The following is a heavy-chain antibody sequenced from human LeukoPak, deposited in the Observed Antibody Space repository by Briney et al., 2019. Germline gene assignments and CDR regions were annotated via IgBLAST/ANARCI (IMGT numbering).Heavy chain of an antibody. D-gene: IGHD3-22*01. CDR3: AGYGDSSGYYGY. CDR2: ISSSSSYI. V-gene: IGHV3-21*01. CDR1: GFTFSSYS. Sequence: GGSLRLSCAASGFTFSSYSMNWVRQAPGKGLEWVSSISSSSSYIYYADSVKGRFTISRDNAKNSLYLQMNSLRAEDTAVYYCAGYGDSSGYYGYWGQGTLVTVSS. J-gene: IGHJ4*02.